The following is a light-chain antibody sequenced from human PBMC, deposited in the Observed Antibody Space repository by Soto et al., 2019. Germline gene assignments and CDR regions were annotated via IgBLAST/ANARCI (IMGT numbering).Light chain of an antibody. CDR1: QSVSSY. J-gene: IGKJ3*01. CDR3: QQRSNWPPDT. V-gene: IGKV3-11*01. Sequence: EIVLTQSPATLSLSPGERATLSCRASQSVSSYLAWYQQKPGQAPRLLIYDASNSATGIPARFSGSGSGTDVTLTISSLDPEDVAVYYCQQRSNWPPDTFGPGTKVDIK. CDR2: DAS.